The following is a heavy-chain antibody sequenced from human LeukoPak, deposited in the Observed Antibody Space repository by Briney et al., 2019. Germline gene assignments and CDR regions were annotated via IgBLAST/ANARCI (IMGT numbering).Heavy chain of an antibody. CDR1: GFTFSSYG. V-gene: IGHV3-30*18. CDR2: ISYDGSNK. D-gene: IGHD6-19*01. CDR3: AKRIIDSGWEDDAFDI. Sequence: GGSLRLSCAASGFTFSSYGMHWVRQAPGKGLEWVAVISYDGSNKYYADSVKGRFTISRDNSKYTLYLQMNSLRAEDTAVYYCAKRIIDSGWEDDAFDIWGQGTMVTVSS. J-gene: IGHJ3*02.